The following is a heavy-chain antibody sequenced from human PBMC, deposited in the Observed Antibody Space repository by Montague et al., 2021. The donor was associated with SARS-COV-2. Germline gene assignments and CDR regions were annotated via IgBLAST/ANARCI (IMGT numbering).Heavy chain of an antibody. D-gene: IGHD3-22*01. J-gene: IGHJ4*02. CDR3: ARSISSSGARDN. V-gene: IGHV4-59*11. CDR2: IFYKGNT. CDR1: GGSLNKHY. Sequence: SETLSLTCTVSGGSLNKHYWSWIRKAPGKELEWLRNIFYKGNTNYNAXLWGRVSMSLDTPQNQFSPRLTSLTAADTAVYYCARSISSSGARDNWGQGILVTVS.